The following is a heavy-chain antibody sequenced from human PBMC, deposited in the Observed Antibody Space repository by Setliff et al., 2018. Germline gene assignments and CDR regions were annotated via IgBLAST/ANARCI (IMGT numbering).Heavy chain of an antibody. V-gene: IGHV3-7*04. CDR3: GRAGKPYAIDI. CDR2: IRQDGGEK. J-gene: IGHJ3*02. CDR1: GLSYSNYW. Sequence: PGGSLRLSCTASGLSYSNYWVSWARQAPGKGLEWVANIRQDGGEKYYVDSVKGRFAVSRDNAKNSLFLQMDSLTVEDTAVYYCGRAGKPYAIDIWGQGAMVTVSS.